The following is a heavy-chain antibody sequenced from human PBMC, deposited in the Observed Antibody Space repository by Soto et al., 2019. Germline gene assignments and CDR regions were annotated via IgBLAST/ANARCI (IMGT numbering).Heavy chain of an antibody. D-gene: IGHD6-19*01. V-gene: IGHV3-30*18. CDR2: ILYDGSKK. CDR1: GFTFSSYG. J-gene: IGHJ6*02. Sequence: QVQLVESGGGVVQPGRSLRLSCAASGFTFSSYGMHWVRQAPGKGLEWVAVILYDGSKKYYADSVKGRFTISRDNSKNTMYLQMSSLRGEATALYYCVKDGSSGWPYFGDMDVWGRGTTVTVSS. CDR3: VKDGSSGWPYFGDMDV.